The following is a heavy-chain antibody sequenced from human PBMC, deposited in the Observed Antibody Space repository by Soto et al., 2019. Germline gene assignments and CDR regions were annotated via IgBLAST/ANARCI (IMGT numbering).Heavy chain of an antibody. J-gene: IGHJ6*02. CDR2: IWNDGSNE. CDR3: AKDWNDAMDV. CDR1: GFIFSNYG. D-gene: IGHD1-1*01. V-gene: IGHV3-33*06. Sequence: PGGSLRLSCAPSGFIFSNYGMHWVRQAPGKGLEWVAVIWNDGSNEYYAESVKGRFTISRDNFRNTLSLQMNSLGAEDTAVYYCAKDWNDAMDVWGQGTTVTVSS.